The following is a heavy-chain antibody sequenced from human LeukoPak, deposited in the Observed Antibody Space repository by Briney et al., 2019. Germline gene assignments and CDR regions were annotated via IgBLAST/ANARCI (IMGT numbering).Heavy chain of an antibody. CDR3: ARVVVPGGLSLDY. J-gene: IGHJ4*02. V-gene: IGHV4-30-4*08. D-gene: IGHD2-2*01. CDR2: IYYSGST. Sequence: PSQTLSLTCTVPGGSISSGDYYWRSIRQPPGTGLEWIGYIYYSGSTYYNPSLKSRVTISVDTSKNQFSLKLSSVTAADTAVSYCARVVVPGGLSLDYWGQGTLVTVSS. CDR1: GGSISSGDYY.